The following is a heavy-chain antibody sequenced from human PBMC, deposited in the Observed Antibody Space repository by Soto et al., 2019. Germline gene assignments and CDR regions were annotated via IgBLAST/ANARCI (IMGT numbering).Heavy chain of an antibody. D-gene: IGHD2-2*01. J-gene: IGHJ6*02. CDR3: ARVRGSIVVVPAASPLGYYGMDV. CDR1: GFTFSSYW. Sequence: PGGSLRLSCAASGFTFSSYWMSWVRQAPGKGLEWVANIKQDGSEKYYVDSVKGRFTISRDNAKNSLYPEMNSLRAEDTAVYYCARVRGSIVVVPAASPLGYYGMDVWGQGTTVTVSS. V-gene: IGHV3-7*01. CDR2: IKQDGSEK.